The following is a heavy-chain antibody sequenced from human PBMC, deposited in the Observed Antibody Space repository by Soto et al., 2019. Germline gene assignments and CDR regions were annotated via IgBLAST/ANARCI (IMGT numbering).Heavy chain of an antibody. V-gene: IGHV1-18*01. Sequence: QVQLVQSGAEVKKPGASVKVSCKASGYTFTSYAISWVRQAPGQGLEWMGWISAYNGNTNYAQKLQGRVTMTTDTSTTTAFTELRRLRSDDTALYYCARSGQPAGYWGQGTLVTVSS. CDR1: GYTFTSYA. CDR3: ARSGQPAGY. D-gene: IGHD2-2*01. CDR2: ISAYNGNT. J-gene: IGHJ4*02.